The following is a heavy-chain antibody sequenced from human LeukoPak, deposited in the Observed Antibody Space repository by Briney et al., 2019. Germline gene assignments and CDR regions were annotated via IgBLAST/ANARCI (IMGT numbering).Heavy chain of an antibody. CDR3: ASLYSSGWSNWFDP. J-gene: IGHJ5*02. V-gene: IGHV3-21*01. Sequence: PGRTLRLSCAASGFTFSSYSMNWVRQAPGKGLEWVSSISSSSSYIYYADSVKGRFTISRDNAKNSLYLQMNSLRAEDTAVYYCASLYSSGWSNWFDPWGQGTLVTVFS. D-gene: IGHD6-19*01. CDR2: ISSSSSYI. CDR1: GFTFSSYS.